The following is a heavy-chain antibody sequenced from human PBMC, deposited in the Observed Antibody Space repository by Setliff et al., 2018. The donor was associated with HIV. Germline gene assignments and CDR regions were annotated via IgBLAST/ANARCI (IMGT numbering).Heavy chain of an antibody. Sequence: SETLSLTCTVPGGSISSSSYFWGWIRQPPGKGLEWIGSVYYSGNTYYNPSPKSRVTISVDTSKNQFSLKLSSVTAADTAVYYCARQRSGYNYPYYYPYYMDVWGKGTTVTVS. D-gene: IGHD5-12*01. CDR2: VYYSGNT. CDR1: GGSISSSSYF. J-gene: IGHJ6*03. V-gene: IGHV4-39*01. CDR3: ARQRSGYNYPYYYPYYMDV.